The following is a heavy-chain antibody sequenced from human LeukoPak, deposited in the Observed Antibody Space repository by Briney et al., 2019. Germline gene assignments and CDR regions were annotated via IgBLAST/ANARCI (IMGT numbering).Heavy chain of an antibody. J-gene: IGHJ6*04. CDR1: GFTFSSYW. D-gene: IGHD3-10*02. V-gene: IGHV3-7*01. Sequence: GGSLRLSCAASGFTFSSYWMSWLRQAPGKGLEWVANIKQDGSEKYYVDSVKGRFTISRDNPKNSLYLQMNSLRAEETAVYYCAELGITMIGGVWGKGTTVTISS. CDR3: AELGITMIGGV. CDR2: IKQDGSEK.